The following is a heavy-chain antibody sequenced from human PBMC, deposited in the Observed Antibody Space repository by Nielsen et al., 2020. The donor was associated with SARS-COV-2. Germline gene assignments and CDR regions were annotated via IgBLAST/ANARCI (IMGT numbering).Heavy chain of an antibody. CDR3: AKAGSSSWN. CDR2: ISGSGGST. Sequence: GGSLRLSCAASGFTLSSYAMNWVRQAPGKGLEWVSAISGSGGSTYYADSVKGRFTISRDSSKNTLYLQMNSLRAEDTAVYYCAKAGSSSWNWGQGTLVTVSS. V-gene: IGHV3-23*01. J-gene: IGHJ4*02. D-gene: IGHD6-13*01. CDR1: GFTLSSYA.